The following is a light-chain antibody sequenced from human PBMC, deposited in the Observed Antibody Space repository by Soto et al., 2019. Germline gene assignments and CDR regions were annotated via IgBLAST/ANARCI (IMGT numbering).Light chain of an antibody. CDR3: QQYGSSPNT. CDR1: QSVSSSY. Sequence: EIVLTQSPGTLSLSPGERATLSCRASQSVSSSYLAWYQQKPGQAPRLLIYGASSRATGIPDRYSGSGSGTDFTLTISSLEPEDFEMYYCQQYGSSPNTFGQGTKLEIK. J-gene: IGKJ2*01. V-gene: IGKV3-20*01. CDR2: GAS.